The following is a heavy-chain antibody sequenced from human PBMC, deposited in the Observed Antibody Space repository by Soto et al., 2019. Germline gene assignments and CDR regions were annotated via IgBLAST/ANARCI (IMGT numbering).Heavy chain of an antibody. CDR2: IYYSGST. V-gene: IGHV4-30-4*01. Sequence: RYFTCTVSGGSISSGDYYWSWIRQPPGKGLEWIGYIYYSGSTYYNPSLKRRITISVDTSKNQFSLKLSSVTAADTAVYYCARGYYGSGRLDYWGQGTMVTVS. J-gene: IGHJ4*02. CDR3: ARGYYGSGRLDY. CDR1: GGSISSGDYY. D-gene: IGHD3-10*01.